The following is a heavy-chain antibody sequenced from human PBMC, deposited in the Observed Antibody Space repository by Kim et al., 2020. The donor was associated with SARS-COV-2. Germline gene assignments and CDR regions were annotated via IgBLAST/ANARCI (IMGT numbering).Heavy chain of an antibody. CDR2: ISGSGGST. J-gene: IGHJ6*02. D-gene: IGHD2-15*01. CDR1: GFTFSSYA. V-gene: IGHV3-23*01. CDR3: AKDGYCSGGSCYHYYYGMDV. Sequence: GGSLRLSCAASGFTFSSYAMSWVRQAPGKGLEWVSAISGSGGSTYYADSVKGRFTISRDNPKNTLYLQMNSLRAEDTAVYYCAKDGYCSGGSCYHYYYGMDVWGQGTTVTVSS.